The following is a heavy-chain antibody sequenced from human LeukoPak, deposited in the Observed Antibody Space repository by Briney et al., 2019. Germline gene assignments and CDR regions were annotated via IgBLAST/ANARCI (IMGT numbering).Heavy chain of an antibody. V-gene: IGHV4-39*07. D-gene: IGHD3-22*01. Sequence: PSETLSLTCTVSGGSISSSSYYWGWIRQPPGKGLEWIGEINHSGSTNYNPSLKSRVTISVDTSKNQFSLKLSSVTAADTAVYYCARLSPYYYDSSGYYATNFDYWGQGTLVTVSS. J-gene: IGHJ4*02. CDR3: ARLSPYYYDSSGYYATNFDY. CDR2: INHSGST. CDR1: GGSISSSSYY.